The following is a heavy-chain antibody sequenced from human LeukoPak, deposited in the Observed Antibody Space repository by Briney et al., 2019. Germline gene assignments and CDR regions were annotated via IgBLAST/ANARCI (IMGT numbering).Heavy chain of an antibody. Sequence: GRSLRLSCAASGFTFSNYDMHWVRQAPGKGLEWVAVISYDGSNKYYADSVKGRFTVSRDNSKNTLHLQMNSLRAEDTAVYYCAKEIYGERNYYYYMDVWGKGTTVTVSS. J-gene: IGHJ6*03. D-gene: IGHD4-17*01. CDR2: ISYDGSNK. CDR1: GFTFSNYD. CDR3: AKEIYGERNYYYYMDV. V-gene: IGHV3-30*18.